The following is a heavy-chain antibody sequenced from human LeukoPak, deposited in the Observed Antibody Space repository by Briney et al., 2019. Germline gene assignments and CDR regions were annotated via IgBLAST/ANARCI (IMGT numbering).Heavy chain of an antibody. CDR3: VGDHHWGFDS. D-gene: IGHD7-27*01. Sequence: PGGSLRLSCAASGFTFTSYSMNWVRQAPGKGLEWVSYIRSRPSTIYYADSVKGRFTISRDDAKNSLYLQMNSLRAEDTAIYYCVGDHHWGFDSWGQGTQVTVSS. J-gene: IGHJ4*02. CDR1: GFTFTSYS. V-gene: IGHV3-48*01. CDR2: IRSRPSTI.